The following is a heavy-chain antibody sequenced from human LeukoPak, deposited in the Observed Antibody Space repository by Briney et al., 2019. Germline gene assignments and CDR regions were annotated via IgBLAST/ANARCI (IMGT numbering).Heavy chain of an antibody. CDR2: ISYDGSNK. J-gene: IGHJ4*02. D-gene: IGHD6-13*01. CDR1: GFTFSSYA. V-gene: IGHV3-30-3*01. Sequence: GGSLRLSCAASGFTFSSYAMHWVRQAPGKGLEWVAVISYDGSNKYYADSVKGRFTISRDNAKNSLYLQMDSLRAEDTAVYYCARASSSWAGYFDYWGQGTLVTVSS. CDR3: ARASSSWAGYFDY.